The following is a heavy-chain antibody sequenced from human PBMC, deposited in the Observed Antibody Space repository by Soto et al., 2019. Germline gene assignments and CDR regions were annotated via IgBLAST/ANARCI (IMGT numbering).Heavy chain of an antibody. V-gene: IGHV4-31*03. J-gene: IGHJ4*02. CDR1: GGSISSGGYY. CDR3: ARDRAQLWFFDY. CDR2: IYYSGST. Sequence: PSETLSLTCTVSGGSISSGGYYWSWIRQHPGKGLEWIGYIYYSGSTYYNPSLKSRVTISVDTSKNQFSLKLSSVTAADTAVYYCARDRAQLWFFDYWGQGTLVTVSS. D-gene: IGHD5-18*01.